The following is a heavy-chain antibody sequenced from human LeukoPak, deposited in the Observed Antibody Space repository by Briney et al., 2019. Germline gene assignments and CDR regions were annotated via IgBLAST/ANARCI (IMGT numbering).Heavy chain of an antibody. CDR1: GFTFSSYT. D-gene: IGHD7-27*01. V-gene: IGHV3-21*01. J-gene: IGHJ3*02. Sequence: GGSLRLSCAASGFTFSSYTMNWVRQAPGKGLEWVSSISSSSSYIYYADSVRGRFTISRDNAKNSLYLQMNSLRAEDTAVYYCARDLNVWGAFDIWGQGTMVTVSS. CDR2: ISSSSSYI. CDR3: ARDLNVWGAFDI.